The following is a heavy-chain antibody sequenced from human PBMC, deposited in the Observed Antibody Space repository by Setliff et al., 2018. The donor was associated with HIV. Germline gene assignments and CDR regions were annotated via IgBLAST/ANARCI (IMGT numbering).Heavy chain of an antibody. V-gene: IGHV4-38-2*02. CDR3: ARDAPWDSYGLDY. D-gene: IGHD5-18*01. Sequence: SETLSLTCDVSGFSISSRYYWGWIRQSPGKGLEWIGNIYHTGRSYYNPSLNDRATISLDTSKNQFSLKLNSVTAADTAVYYCARDAPWDSYGLDYWGQGTLVTVSS. J-gene: IGHJ4*02. CDR1: GFSISSRYY. CDR2: IYHTGRS.